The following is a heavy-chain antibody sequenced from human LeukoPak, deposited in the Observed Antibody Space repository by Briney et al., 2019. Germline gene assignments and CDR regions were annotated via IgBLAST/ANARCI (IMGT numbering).Heavy chain of an antibody. CDR1: GDSINSDY. CDR3: ARVGTLTTVGELDY. D-gene: IGHD4-11*01. CDR2: IYYSGST. J-gene: IGHJ4*02. V-gene: IGHV4-59*01. Sequence: SETLSLTCTVSGDSINSDYWSWLRQPPGKGLEWIGYIYYSGSTNYNPSLKSRVTISVDTSKKEFSLKLSSVTAADTAVYYCARVGTLTTVGELDYWGQGTLVTVSS.